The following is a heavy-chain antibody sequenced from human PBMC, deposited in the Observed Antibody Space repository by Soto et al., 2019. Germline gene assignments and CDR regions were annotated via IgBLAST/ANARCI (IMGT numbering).Heavy chain of an antibody. CDR3: ARHALGTPGFHYFDN. V-gene: IGHV5-10-1*01. Sequence: LGESLKISCKGSGYSFPNFWITWVRQLPGKGLEWMGMINPTDSYVNYCPSFQGHVTISADKTISTAYLQWSGLKASDTAMYYCARHALGTPGFHYFDNWAQGTLVTVSS. CDR2: INPTDSYV. CDR1: GYSFPNFW. J-gene: IGHJ4*02. D-gene: IGHD3-9*01.